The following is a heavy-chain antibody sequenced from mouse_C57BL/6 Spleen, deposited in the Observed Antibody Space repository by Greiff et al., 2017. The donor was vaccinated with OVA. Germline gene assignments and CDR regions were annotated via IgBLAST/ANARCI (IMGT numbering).Heavy chain of an antibody. J-gene: IGHJ1*03. CDR2: INYDGSST. CDR1: GFTFSDYY. Sequence: EVQVVESEGGLVQPGSSMKLSCTASGFTFSDYYMAWVRQVPEKGLEWVANINYDGSSTYYLDSLKSRFIISRDNAKNILYLQMSSLKSEDTATYYCARGRGYFDVWGTGTTVTVSS. CDR3: ARGRGYFDV. V-gene: IGHV5-16*01.